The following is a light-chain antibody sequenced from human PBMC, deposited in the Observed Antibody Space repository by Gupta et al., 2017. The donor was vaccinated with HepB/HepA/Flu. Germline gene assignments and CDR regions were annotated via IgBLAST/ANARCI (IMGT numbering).Light chain of an antibody. CDR1: SSDVGSYNL. J-gene: IGLJ3*02. CDR3: CSYAGSSTL. Sequence: RAITISCTGTSSDVGSYNLVSWYQQHPGKAPKLMIYEVSKRPSGVSNRFSGSKSGNTASLTISGLQAEDEADYYCCSYAGSSTLFGGGTKLTVL. V-gene: IGLV2-23*02. CDR2: EVS.